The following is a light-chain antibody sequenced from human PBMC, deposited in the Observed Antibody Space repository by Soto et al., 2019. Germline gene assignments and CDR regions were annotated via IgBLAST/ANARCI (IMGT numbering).Light chain of an antibody. CDR2: GAS. J-gene: IGKJ1*01. Sequence: EIVMTQSPATLSVSPGERATLSCRASQSVSSNLAWYQQKPGQAPRLLIYGASTRATGIPARFSGSGSGTEFTLTISSLQSADFAVYYCQQYNGPFGQGTKVEIK. V-gene: IGKV3-15*01. CDR3: QQYNGP. CDR1: QSVSSN.